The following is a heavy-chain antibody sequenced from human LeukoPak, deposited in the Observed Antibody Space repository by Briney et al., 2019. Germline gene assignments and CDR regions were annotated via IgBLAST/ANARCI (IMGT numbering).Heavy chain of an antibody. J-gene: IGHJ4*02. CDR2: IKKDGSEK. D-gene: IGHD2-15*01. Sequence: GGSLRLSCAASGFSFNNYWMNWVRQAPGKGLEWVANIKKDGSEKYYADSVKGRFTISRDNAKNSLYLQMNSLRAEDTAVYYCARGGRSAAYWGQGTLVTVSS. CDR1: GFSFNNYW. CDR3: ARGGRSAAY. V-gene: IGHV3-7*02.